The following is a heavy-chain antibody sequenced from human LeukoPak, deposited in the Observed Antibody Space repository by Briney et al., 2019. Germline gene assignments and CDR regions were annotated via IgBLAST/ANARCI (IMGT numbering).Heavy chain of an antibody. CDR3: AKDGVSGYSSGWYFDY. CDR1: GFTFSSYA. CDR2: ISGGGGSA. V-gene: IGHV3-23*01. D-gene: IGHD6-19*01. Sequence: PGGSLRHSCAASGFTFSSYAMSWVRQAPGKGLEWVSAISGGGGSAYYADSVKGRFTISRDNSKNTLYLQMNSLRAEDTAVYYCAKDGVSGYSSGWYFDYWGQGTLVTVSS. J-gene: IGHJ4*02.